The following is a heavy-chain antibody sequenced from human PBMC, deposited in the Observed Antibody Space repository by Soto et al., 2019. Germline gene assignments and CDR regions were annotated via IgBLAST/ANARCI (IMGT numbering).Heavy chain of an antibody. CDR2: ISAYNGNT. J-gene: IGHJ4*02. CDR1: GYTFTSYG. CDR3: ARVLWFGELLSIPQYFAY. D-gene: IGHD3-10*01. Sequence: ASVKVSCKASGYTFTSYGISWVRQAPGQGLEWMGWISAYNGNTNYAQKLQGRVTMTTDTSTSTAYMELRSLRSDDTAVYYCARVLWFGELLSIPQYFAYWGQGTLVTVSS. V-gene: IGHV1-18*01.